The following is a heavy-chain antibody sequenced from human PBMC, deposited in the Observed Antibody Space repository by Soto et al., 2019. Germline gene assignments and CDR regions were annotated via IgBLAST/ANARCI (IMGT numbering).Heavy chain of an antibody. Sequence: PSETLSLTCTVSGGSLSSGGYYWSWIRQHPGKGLEWIGYIYYSGSTYYNPSLKSRVTISVDTSKNQFSLKLSSVTAADTAVYYCARGPYSSGFHGEFDYWGQGTLVTVSS. CDR1: GGSLSSGGYY. V-gene: IGHV4-31*03. J-gene: IGHJ4*02. CDR2: IYYSGST. D-gene: IGHD6-19*01. CDR3: ARGPYSSGFHGEFDY.